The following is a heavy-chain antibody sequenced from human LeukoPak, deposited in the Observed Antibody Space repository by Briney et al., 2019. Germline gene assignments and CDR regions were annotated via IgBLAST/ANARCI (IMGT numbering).Heavy chain of an antibody. Sequence: GGSPRHSFAASGFTFSNAWMSWVRQAPGKGLELDGRIKSKTDGGTTDYAAPVKGRFTISRDDSKNTLYLQMNSLKTEDTGVYYCTASLIVCDYWGQGTLVTVSS. V-gene: IGHV3-15*01. CDR2: IKSKTDGGTT. CDR3: TASLIVCDY. D-gene: IGHD3-22*01. CDR1: GFTFSNAW. J-gene: IGHJ4*02.